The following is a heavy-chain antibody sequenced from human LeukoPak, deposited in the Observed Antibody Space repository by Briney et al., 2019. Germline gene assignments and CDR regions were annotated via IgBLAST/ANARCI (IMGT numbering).Heavy chain of an antibody. D-gene: IGHD4-17*01. CDR3: ARHYGDYWYFDL. CDR1: GGSISSSSYY. Sequence: SETLSLTCTDSGGSISSSSYYWGWIRQPPGKGLEWIGSIYYSGSTYYNPSLKSRVTISVDTSKNQFSLKLSSVTAADTAVYYCARHYGDYWYFDLWGRGTLVTVSS. V-gene: IGHV4-39*01. CDR2: IYYSGST. J-gene: IGHJ2*01.